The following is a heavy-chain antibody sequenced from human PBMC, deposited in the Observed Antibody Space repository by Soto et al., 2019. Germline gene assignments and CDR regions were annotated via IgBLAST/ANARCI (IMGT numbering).Heavy chain of an antibody. CDR3: AAGGGLPRYC. Sequence: QLQLQESGSGLVKPSQTLSLTCAVSGGSISSGGYSWSWIRQPPGKGLEWIGYIYHSGSTYYNPSLESRVTLSVDRTKNQFSLKLSSVTAAATAVYYCAAGGGLPRYCWGQGTLVTVSS. V-gene: IGHV4-30-2*01. D-gene: IGHD5-12*01. CDR1: GGSISSGGYS. J-gene: IGHJ4*02. CDR2: IYHSGST.